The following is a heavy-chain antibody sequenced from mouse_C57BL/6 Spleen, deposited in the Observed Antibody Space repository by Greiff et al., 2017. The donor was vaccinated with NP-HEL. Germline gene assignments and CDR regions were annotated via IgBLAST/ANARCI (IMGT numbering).Heavy chain of an antibody. Sequence: QVQLQQPEAELVKPGASVKLSCKASGYTFTSYWMHWVKQRPGQGLEWIGMIHPDSGSTNYNEKFKSKATLTVDKSSSTAYMQLSSLTSEDSAVYYCPFYYVNFLDYWGKGTTLTVSS. J-gene: IGHJ2*01. CDR1: GYTFTSYW. CDR3: PFYYVNFLDY. CDR2: IHPDSGST. D-gene: IGHD2-1*01. V-gene: IGHV1-64*01.